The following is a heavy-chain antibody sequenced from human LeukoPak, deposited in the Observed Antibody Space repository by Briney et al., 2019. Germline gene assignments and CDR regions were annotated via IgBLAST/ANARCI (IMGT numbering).Heavy chain of an antibody. V-gene: IGHV3-30*03. CDR1: GFTFSGYG. CDR3: ARVDDYYDSSGNPNYYYGMDV. J-gene: IGHJ6*02. CDR2: ISFDGSNE. Sequence: GGSLRLSCAASGFTFSGYGMHWVRQAPGKGLEWVAVISFDGSNEHYADSVKGRFTISRGNSVNTLYLQMNSLRAEDTAVYYCARVDDYYDSSGNPNYYYGMDVWGQGTTVTVSS. D-gene: IGHD3-22*01.